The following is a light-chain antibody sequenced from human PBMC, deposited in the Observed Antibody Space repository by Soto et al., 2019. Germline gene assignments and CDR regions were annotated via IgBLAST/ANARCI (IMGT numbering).Light chain of an antibody. Sequence: EIVMTQSPATLSLSPGERATLSCRASQSVSSNLSCYQQKPAHAPTLLIYGGSTSTTGIPARFSGSGSGTAYTLPISSLQSEDFAVYYCQQYNNCPPCTFGQGTKLEIK. V-gene: IGKV3-15*01. J-gene: IGKJ2*01. CDR2: GGS. CDR3: QQYNNCPPCT. CDR1: QSVSSN.